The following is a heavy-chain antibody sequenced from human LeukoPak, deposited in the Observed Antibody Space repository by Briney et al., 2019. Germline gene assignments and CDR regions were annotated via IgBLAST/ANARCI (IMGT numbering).Heavy chain of an antibody. CDR1: GFTFDDYA. Sequence: PGRSLRLSCAASGFTFDDYALLWVRQAPGKGLEWVSGISWNSGSIGYADSVKGRFTISRDNAKNSLYLQMNSLRAEDTALYYCAKDSRFDPWGQGTLVTVSS. V-gene: IGHV3-9*01. J-gene: IGHJ5*02. CDR2: ISWNSGSI. CDR3: AKDSRFDP.